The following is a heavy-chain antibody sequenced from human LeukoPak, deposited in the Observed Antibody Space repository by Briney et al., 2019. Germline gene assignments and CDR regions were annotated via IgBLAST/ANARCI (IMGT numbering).Heavy chain of an antibody. V-gene: IGHV3-23*01. CDR3: ARGKYSSSSGLDY. CDR1: GITLSNYG. CDR2: LSGSGGGT. D-gene: IGHD6-6*01. Sequence: PGGSLRLSCAVSGITLSNYGMSWVRQAPGKGLEWVAGLSGSGGGTNYADSVQGRFTVSRDNPKNSLYLQMNSLRAEDTALYYCARGKYSSSSGLDYWGQGTLVTVSS. J-gene: IGHJ4*02.